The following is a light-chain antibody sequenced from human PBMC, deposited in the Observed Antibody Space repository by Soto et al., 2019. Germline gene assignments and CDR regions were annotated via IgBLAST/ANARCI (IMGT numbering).Light chain of an antibody. CDR1: SSDVGGYNY. Sequence: QLVLTQPASVSGSPGQSITISCNGTSSDVGGYNYVSWYQQHPGKAPKLMIYDVSNRPSGVSNRFSGSKSGNTASLTISGLQAEDEADYYCSSYTSSSTPHVVFGGGPQLTVL. CDR3: SSYTSSSTPHVV. V-gene: IGLV2-14*01. J-gene: IGLJ2*01. CDR2: DVS.